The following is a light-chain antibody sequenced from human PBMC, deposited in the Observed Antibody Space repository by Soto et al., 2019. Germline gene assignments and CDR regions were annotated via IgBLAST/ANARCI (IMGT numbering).Light chain of an antibody. CDR1: RDICYR. CDR3: QQSYSTPPWT. CDR2: TAS. V-gene: IGKV1-12*01. J-gene: IGKJ1*01. Sequence: DIQMTQSASSVSASFGDRVPSTCLSSRDICYRLAWFRHQPGKAPHLLIQTASTLVSETPSRFSGSGSGTDFLLTITNLQPEDFATYYCQQSYSTPPWTFGQGTKVDI.